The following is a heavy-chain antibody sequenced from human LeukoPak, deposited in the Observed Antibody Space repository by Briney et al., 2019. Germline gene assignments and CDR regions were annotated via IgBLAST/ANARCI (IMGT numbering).Heavy chain of an antibody. Sequence: PGGSLRLSCVASGFTFSGYWMSWVRQAPGKGLEWVAKIQRDGSDKEYVDSVKGRFGISRDNAKNSLFLQMNSLRAEDTAVYYCAKVYSSGWPYYFDYWGQGTLVTVSS. CDR1: GFTFSGYW. CDR2: IQRDGSDK. CDR3: AKVYSSGWPYYFDY. J-gene: IGHJ4*02. D-gene: IGHD6-19*01. V-gene: IGHV3-7*03.